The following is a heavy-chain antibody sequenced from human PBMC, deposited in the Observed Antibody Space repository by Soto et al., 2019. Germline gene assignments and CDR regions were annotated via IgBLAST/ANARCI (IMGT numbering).Heavy chain of an antibody. D-gene: IGHD3-3*01. CDR3: AKDTIFGVPVEY. Sequence: GGPQRLPYAASWLNFRNYAMSWVRKAQGKGLEWVSAISGSGGSTYYADSVKGRFTISRDNSKNTLYLQMNSLRAEDTAVYYCAKDTIFGVPVEYWGQGTLVTVSS. J-gene: IGHJ4*02. CDR1: WLNFRNYA. CDR2: ISGSGGST. V-gene: IGHV3-23*01.